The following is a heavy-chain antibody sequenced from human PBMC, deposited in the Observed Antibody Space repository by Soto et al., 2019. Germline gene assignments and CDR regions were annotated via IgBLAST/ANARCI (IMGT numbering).Heavy chain of an antibody. D-gene: IGHD3-10*01. CDR3: ARVNGSGSYYYYYYYYMDV. J-gene: IGHJ6*03. Sequence: PSETLSLTCTVSGGSISSGGYYWSWIRQHPGKGLEWIGYIYYSGSTYYNPSLKSRVTISVDTSKNQFSLKLSSVTAADTAVYYCARVNGSGSYYYYYYYYMDVWGKGTTVTVSS. CDR2: IYYSGST. CDR1: GGSISSGGYY. V-gene: IGHV4-31*03.